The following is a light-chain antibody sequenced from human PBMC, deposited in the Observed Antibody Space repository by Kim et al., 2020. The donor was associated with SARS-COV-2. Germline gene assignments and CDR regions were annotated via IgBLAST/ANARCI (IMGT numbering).Light chain of an antibody. CDR2: GNS. CDR1: SPNIGAGYV. CDR3: QSYDSSLSALYV. Sequence: QSVLTQPPSVSGAPGQGVTISCTGSSPNIGAGYVVHWYQQLPGTAPKLLIYGNSNRPSGVPDRFSGSKSGTSASLAITGLQAEDEADYYCQSYDSSLSALYVFGTGTKVTVL. J-gene: IGLJ1*01. V-gene: IGLV1-40*01.